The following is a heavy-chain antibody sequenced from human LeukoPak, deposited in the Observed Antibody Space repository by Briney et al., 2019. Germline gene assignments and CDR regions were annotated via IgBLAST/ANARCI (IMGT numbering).Heavy chain of an antibody. Sequence: QTGGSLRLSCAASGFTFSSYAMSWVRQAPGKGLEWVSAISGSGGSTYYADSVKGRFTISRDNSKNTLYLQMNSLRAEDTAVYYCAKDLTAAAGDYFVLDYWGQGTLVTVSS. CDR2: ISGSGGST. D-gene: IGHD6-13*01. J-gene: IGHJ4*02. V-gene: IGHV3-23*01. CDR3: AKDLTAAAGDYFVLDY. CDR1: GFTFSSYA.